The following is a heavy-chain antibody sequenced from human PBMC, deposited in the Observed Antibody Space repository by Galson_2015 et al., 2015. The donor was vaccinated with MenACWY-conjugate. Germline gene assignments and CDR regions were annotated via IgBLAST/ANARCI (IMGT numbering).Heavy chain of an antibody. CDR3: ARHPPGGRGMDV. D-gene: IGHD1-26*01. Sequence: QSGAEVKKPGESLKISCKTTGYSFTTYWIAWVRQMPGKGLEWMGLISPGDSNTRCSPPFQGQVTISADKSINTAYLQWSSLRASDTAMYYCARHPPGGRGMDVWGQGTTVTVSS. V-gene: IGHV5-51*01. CDR1: GYSFTTYW. CDR2: ISPGDSNT. J-gene: IGHJ6*02.